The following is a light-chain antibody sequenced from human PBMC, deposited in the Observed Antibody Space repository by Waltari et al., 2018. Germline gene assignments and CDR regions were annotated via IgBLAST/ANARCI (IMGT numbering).Light chain of an antibody. V-gene: IGKV4-1*01. CDR3: QQYYTTPYT. CDR2: WAS. Sequence: SFWYSSNSRNCLAWYQQKPGQPPKLLIYWASTRESGVPARFSGRGSGTEFTLTISSLQAEDVAIYYCQQYYTTPYTFGQGTKLDIK. J-gene: IGKJ2*01. CDR1: SFWYSSNSRNC.